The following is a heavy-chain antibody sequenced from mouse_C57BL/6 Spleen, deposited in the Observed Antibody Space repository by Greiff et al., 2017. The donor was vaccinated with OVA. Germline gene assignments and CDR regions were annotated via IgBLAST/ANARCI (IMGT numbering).Heavy chain of an antibody. CDR3: ARVYGSCDY. D-gene: IGHD1-1*01. J-gene: IGHJ2*01. V-gene: IGHV5-17*01. CDR1: GFTFSAYG. Sequence: EVKLMESGGGLVKPGGSLKLSCAASGFTFSAYGMHWVRQAPEKGLEWVAYISSGSSTIYYADTVKGRFTISRDNAKNTLFLQMTSLRSEDTAMYYCARVYGSCDYWGQGTTLTVSS. CDR2: ISSGSSTI.